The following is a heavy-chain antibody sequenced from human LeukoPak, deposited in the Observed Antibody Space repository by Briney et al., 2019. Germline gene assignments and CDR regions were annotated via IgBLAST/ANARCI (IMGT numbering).Heavy chain of an antibody. V-gene: IGHV4-34*01. CDR2: INHSGST. J-gene: IGHJ5*02. CDR1: GGSFSGYY. D-gene: IGHD1-26*01. Sequence: PSETLSLTCAVYGGSFSGYYWSWIRQPPGKGLEGIGEINHSGSTNYNPSLKSRVTISVDTSKHQFSLKLSSVTAADTAVYYCARGHSGSYPSSFTWFDPWGQGTLVTVSS. CDR3: ARGHSGSYPSSFTWFDP.